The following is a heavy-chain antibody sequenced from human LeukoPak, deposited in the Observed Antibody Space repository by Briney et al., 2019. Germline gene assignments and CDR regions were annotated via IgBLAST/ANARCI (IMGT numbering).Heavy chain of an antibody. V-gene: IGHV4-59*01. Sequence: SETLSLTCTVSGGSISSYYWSWIRQPPGKGLEWIGYIYYSGSTNYNPSLKSRVTISVDTSKSQFSLRLSSVTAADTAVYYCARLGGYGYFDYWGQGTLVTVSS. D-gene: IGHD5-12*01. CDR1: GGSISSYY. J-gene: IGHJ4*02. CDR3: ARLGGYGYFDY. CDR2: IYYSGST.